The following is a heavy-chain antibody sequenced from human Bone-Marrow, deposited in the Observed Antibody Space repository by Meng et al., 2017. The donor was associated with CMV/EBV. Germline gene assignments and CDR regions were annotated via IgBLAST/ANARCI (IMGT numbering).Heavy chain of an antibody. CDR1: GGTFSSYA. CDR3: ARYNGYYYGMDV. CDR2: IITNSGGT. D-gene: IGHD2-8*01. J-gene: IGHJ6*02. Sequence: SVKVSCKASGGTFSSYAISWVRQAPGQGLEWMGGIITNSGGTNYAQKFQGRVTITTDESTSTAYMELSSLRSEDTAVYYCARYNGYYYGMDVWGQGTTVTVSS. V-gene: IGHV1-69*05.